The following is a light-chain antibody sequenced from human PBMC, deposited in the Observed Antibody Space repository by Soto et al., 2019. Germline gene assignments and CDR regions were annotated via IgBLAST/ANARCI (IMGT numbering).Light chain of an antibody. CDR3: SSCSSSSLLYV. Sequence: QSALTQPASVSGSPGQSITISCTGASGDLGGHDSVSWYQQYPGKAPKLMIYDVSNRHSGVSKRFSGYKSGNTASMTISGHPAEDEAYYYCSSCSSSSLLYVFGTGTKLTVL. CDR2: DVS. J-gene: IGLJ1*01. CDR1: SGDLGGHDS. V-gene: IGLV2-14*03.